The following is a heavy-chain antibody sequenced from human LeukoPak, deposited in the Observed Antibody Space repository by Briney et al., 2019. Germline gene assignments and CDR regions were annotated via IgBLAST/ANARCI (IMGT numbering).Heavy chain of an antibody. CDR2: ISYDGSNK. D-gene: IGHD2-2*02. Sequence: PGGSLRLSCAASGFTFSSYAMHWVRQAPGKGLEWVAVISYDGSNKYYADSVKGRFTISRDNSKNTLYLQMDSLRAEDTAVYYCAKWASCTSTSCYSLHYWGQGTLVTVSS. J-gene: IGHJ4*02. V-gene: IGHV3-30-3*02. CDR1: GFTFSSYA. CDR3: AKWASCTSTSCYSLHY.